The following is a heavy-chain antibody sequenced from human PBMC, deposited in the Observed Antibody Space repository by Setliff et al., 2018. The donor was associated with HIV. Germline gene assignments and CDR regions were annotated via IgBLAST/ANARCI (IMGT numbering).Heavy chain of an antibody. CDR3: ATSRWTLGTVWMYLFNY. CDR1: GFIFTNYG. CDR2: INSGTGNT. D-gene: IGHD6-19*01. V-gene: IGHV1-3*01. J-gene: IGHJ4*02. Sequence: ASVKVSCKASGFIFTNYGIHWVRQAPGHSLEWMGFINSGTGNTIYSQKFQGRVTITADESTSTAYMELRSLRPEDSAVYYCATSRWTLGTVWMYLFNYWGQGTLVTVSS.